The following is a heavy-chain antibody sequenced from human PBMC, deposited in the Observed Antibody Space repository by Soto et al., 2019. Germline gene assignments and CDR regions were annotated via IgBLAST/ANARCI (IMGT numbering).Heavy chain of an antibody. Sequence: QVQLQESGPRLVKPSETLSLTCTVSGDSISSYYWTWIRQPPGKGLVYIGYIYYSGRTYYNPSLKSRFTISLDTSKNHFSLKLSSVTAADTAVYYCARGHLGITTTGTWYDFDYWGQGTLVTVSS. CDR2: IYYSGRT. V-gene: IGHV4-59*01. CDR3: ARGHLGITTTGTWYDFDY. D-gene: IGHD2-15*01. CDR1: GDSISSYY. J-gene: IGHJ4*02.